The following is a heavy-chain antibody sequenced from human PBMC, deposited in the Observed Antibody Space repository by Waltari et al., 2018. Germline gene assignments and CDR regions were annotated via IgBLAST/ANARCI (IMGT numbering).Heavy chain of an antibody. J-gene: IGHJ3*02. Sequence: QVQLVQSGAEVKKPGSSVKVYCKASGGTFSSYAISWVRRAPGQGLGWTGRIIPIFGTANYEQKFQGRVTITADKSTSTAYMELSSLRSEDTAVYYCAREIVATIPAFDIWGQGTMVTVSS. D-gene: IGHD5-12*01. CDR2: IIPIFGTA. V-gene: IGHV1-69*08. CDR1: GGTFSSYA. CDR3: AREIVATIPAFDI.